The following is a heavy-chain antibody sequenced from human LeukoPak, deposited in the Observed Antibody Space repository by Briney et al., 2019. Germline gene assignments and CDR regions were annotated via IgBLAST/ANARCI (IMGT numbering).Heavy chain of an antibody. Sequence: GASVKVSCKASGFTFTSSAMQWVRQAPGQGLEWMGWINPNSGGTNYARKFQGRVTMTRDTSISTAYMELSRLRSDDTAVYYCARDMTTVTPATIDYWGQGTLVTVSS. CDR2: INPNSGGT. V-gene: IGHV1-2*02. D-gene: IGHD4-17*01. J-gene: IGHJ4*02. CDR1: GFTFTSSA. CDR3: ARDMTTVTPATIDY.